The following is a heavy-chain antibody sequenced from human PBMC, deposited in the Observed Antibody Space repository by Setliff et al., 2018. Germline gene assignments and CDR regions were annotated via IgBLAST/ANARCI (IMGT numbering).Heavy chain of an antibody. Sequence: SETLSLTCTVSGGSISSTSYYWAWIRQPPGKGLEWTGSIYYRGSTFIYPSLRSRVTIAADTSKNQFSLKLTSVTAADTAMYYCRFWSGYYKNDYWGQGTLVTVSS. J-gene: IGHJ4*02. D-gene: IGHD3-3*01. CDR1: GGSISSTSYY. V-gene: IGHV4-39*07. CDR2: IYYRGST. CDR3: RFWSGYYKNDY.